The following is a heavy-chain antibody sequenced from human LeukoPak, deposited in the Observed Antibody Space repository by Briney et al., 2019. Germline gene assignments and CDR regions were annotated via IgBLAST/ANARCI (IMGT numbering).Heavy chain of an antibody. CDR1: GYTFTSYY. CDR2: INPSGGST. CDR3: ARDLAYGSGSYYTPGYYYYGMDV. Sequence: GASVKVSCKASGYTFTSYYLNWVRQAPGQGLEWMGIINPSGGSTSYAQKFQGRVTMTRDTSTSTVYMELSSLRSEDTAVYYCARDLAYGSGSYYTPGYYYYGMDVWGQGTTVTVSS. V-gene: IGHV1-46*01. J-gene: IGHJ6*02. D-gene: IGHD3-10*01.